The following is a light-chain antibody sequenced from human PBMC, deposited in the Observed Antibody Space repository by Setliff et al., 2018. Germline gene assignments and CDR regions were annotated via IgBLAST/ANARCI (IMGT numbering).Light chain of an antibody. Sequence: QSVLTQPPSASGTPGQRVTISCSGSDSNIGTNTVNWYQQLPGTTPKLLIYSNSQRPSGVPDRFSGFRSGTSASLAISGLQSEDEADYYCASWDDSLNGYWVFGGGTKVTVL. CDR2: SNS. CDR1: DSNIGTNT. CDR3: ASWDDSLNGYWV. V-gene: IGLV1-44*01. J-gene: IGLJ3*02.